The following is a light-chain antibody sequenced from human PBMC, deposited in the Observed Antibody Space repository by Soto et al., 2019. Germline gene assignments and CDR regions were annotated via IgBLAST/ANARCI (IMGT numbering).Light chain of an antibody. CDR3: QHSSLYSPWT. CDR1: QNINAW. J-gene: IGKJ1*01. Sequence: DIQMTQSPSTLSASIGDRVTIIWRTSQNINAWLAWYQQRPGQAPKLLIYDASTVQSGVPPRFSGSGSGTEFTITISSLQPDDSATYYCQHSSLYSPWTVGQGTKVDIK. CDR2: DAS. V-gene: IGKV1-5*02.